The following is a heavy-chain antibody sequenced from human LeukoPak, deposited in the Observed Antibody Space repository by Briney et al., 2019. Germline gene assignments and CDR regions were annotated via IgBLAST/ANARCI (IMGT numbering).Heavy chain of an antibody. CDR1: GFTFDNCA. CDR3: AKDVYYGSGNIVY. CDR2: ISWSSGTI. Sequence: GRSLRLSCLASGFTFDNCAMHSVRQAPRKGLEWVSGISWSSGTIGYADSVKGRFTISRDNAKNSLFLQMNSLRAEDTALYYCAKDVYYGSGNIVYWGQGTLVTVSS. V-gene: IGHV3-9*01. D-gene: IGHD3-10*01. J-gene: IGHJ4*02.